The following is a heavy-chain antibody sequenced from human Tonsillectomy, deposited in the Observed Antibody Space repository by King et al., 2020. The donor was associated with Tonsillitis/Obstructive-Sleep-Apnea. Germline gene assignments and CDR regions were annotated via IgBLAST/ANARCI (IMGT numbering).Heavy chain of an antibody. V-gene: IGHV3-9*01. J-gene: IGHJ4*02. CDR1: GFTFDDHA. CDR2: ISWNSGRI. CDR3: AKGTQWELPSFDY. Sequence: LVESGGGLVQPGRSLRLSCAASGFTFDDHAMHWVRQAPGKGLAWVSGISWNSGRIDYADSVKGRFTISRDNAKNSLYLQMSSLRVEDAAFYYCAKGTQWELPSFDYWGQGTLVTVSS. D-gene: IGHD1-26*01.